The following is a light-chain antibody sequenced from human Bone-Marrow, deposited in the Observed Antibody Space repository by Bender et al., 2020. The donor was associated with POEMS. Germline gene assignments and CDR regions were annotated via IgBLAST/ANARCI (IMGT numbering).Light chain of an antibody. CDR1: SSDVGNYNF. CDR2: EVS. V-gene: IGLV2-23*02. CDR3: CSYAGSSTPVV. J-gene: IGLJ2*01. Sequence: QSALTQPRSVSGSPGQSVTISCTGTSSDVGNYNFVSWYQQHPGKAPKLMIYEVSKRPSGVSNRFSGSKSGNTASLTISGLQAEDEADYYCCSYAGSSTPVVFGGGTKLTVL.